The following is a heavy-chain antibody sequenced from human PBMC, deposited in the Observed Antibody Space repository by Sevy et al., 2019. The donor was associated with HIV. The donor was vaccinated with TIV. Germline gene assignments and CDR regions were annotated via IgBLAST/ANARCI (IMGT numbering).Heavy chain of an antibody. CDR3: ALERLSSDVAEYFQN. Sequence: VGSLRLSCAASGFTFSYFSMHWVRQAPGKGLEWVATIPYDGRNDHYADSVKGRFTISRDNSKNALYLQMNNLRADDTAVYFCALERLSSDVAEYFQNWGQGTLVTVSS. D-gene: IGHD1-1*01. V-gene: IGHV3-30*04. J-gene: IGHJ1*01. CDR2: IPYDGRND. CDR1: GFTFSYFS.